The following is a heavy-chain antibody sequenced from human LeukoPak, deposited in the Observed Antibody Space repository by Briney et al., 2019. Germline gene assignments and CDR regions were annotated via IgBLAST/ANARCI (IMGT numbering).Heavy chain of an antibody. CDR2: IHSSGST. CDR3: ARWYSSGWAFDY. Sequence: SEALSLTCTVSGGTISSYYWNWIRQPPGKGLEWIGYIHSSGSTKYNPSLKSRVTISVDTSKNQFSLKLSSVTAADRAVYYCARWYSSGWAFDYWGQGTLVTVSS. D-gene: IGHD6-19*01. V-gene: IGHV4-59*08. J-gene: IGHJ4*02. CDR1: GGTISSYY.